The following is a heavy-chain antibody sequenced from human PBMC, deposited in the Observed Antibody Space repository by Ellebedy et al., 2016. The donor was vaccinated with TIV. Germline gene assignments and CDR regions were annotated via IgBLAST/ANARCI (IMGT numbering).Heavy chain of an antibody. J-gene: IGHJ1*01. Sequence: SETLSLTXTVSGGSISSSSYYWGWIRQPPGKGLEWIGSIYYSGSTYYNSSLKSRVTISVDTPKDQFSLKVRSLTAADTAVYYCARVRRGIFHHWGQGTLVTVSS. CDR2: IYYSGST. V-gene: IGHV4-39*01. D-gene: IGHD6-13*01. CDR3: ARVRRGIFHH. CDR1: GGSISSSSYY.